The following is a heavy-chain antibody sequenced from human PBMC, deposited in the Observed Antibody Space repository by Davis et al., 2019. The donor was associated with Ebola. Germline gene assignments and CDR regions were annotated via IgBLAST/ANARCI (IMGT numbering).Heavy chain of an antibody. D-gene: IGHD6-19*01. CDR3: ARDLSSGWYTP. Sequence: GESLKISCAASGFTFSSYSMNWVRQAPGKGLEWVSYISSSSSTTYYADSVKGRFTISRDNAKNSLYLQMNSLRAEDTAVYYCARDLSSGWYTPWGQGTLVTVSS. CDR1: GFTFSSYS. V-gene: IGHV3-48*04. J-gene: IGHJ5*02. CDR2: ISSSSSTT.